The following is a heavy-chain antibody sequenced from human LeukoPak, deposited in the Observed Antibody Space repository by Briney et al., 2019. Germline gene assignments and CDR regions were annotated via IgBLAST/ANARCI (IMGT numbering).Heavy chain of an antibody. CDR3: AREETYGSGSYGPWRALDY. Sequence: GGSLRLSCAASGFTFSSYWMSWVRQAPGKGLEWVANINQDGSEKYYVDSVKGRFTISRDNAKNSLYLQMNSLRAEDTAVYYCAREETYGSGSYGPWRALDYWGQGTLVTVSS. J-gene: IGHJ4*02. V-gene: IGHV3-7*03. CDR1: GFTFSSYW. CDR2: INQDGSEK. D-gene: IGHD3-10*01.